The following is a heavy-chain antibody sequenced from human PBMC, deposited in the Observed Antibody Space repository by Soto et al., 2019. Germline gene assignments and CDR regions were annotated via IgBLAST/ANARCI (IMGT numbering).Heavy chain of an antibody. Sequence: QLRLQESGSGVVETSESLSLTCTVFGASITYGGYSWSWIRQSPGRGLEWIGHITHLENTYFNPSFKSRLSMSIDRAKNQFSLKLTSMTAADKGRYFCVRGGGNDPFEYWGQGSLVTVSS. V-gene: IGHV4-30-2*06. J-gene: IGHJ4*02. CDR1: GASITYGGYS. D-gene: IGHD5-12*01. CDR3: VRGGGNDPFEY. CDR2: ITHLENT.